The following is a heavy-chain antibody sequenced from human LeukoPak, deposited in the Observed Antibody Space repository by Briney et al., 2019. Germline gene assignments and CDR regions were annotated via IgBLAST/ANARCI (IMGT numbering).Heavy chain of an antibody. CDR2: ISAYNGNT. Sequence: GASVKVSCQASGYTFTSYGISWVRQAPGQGLEWMGWISAYNGNTNYAQKLQGRVTMTTDTSTSTAYMELRSLRSDDTAVYYCARDYQGFGELFDYYYYGMDVWAKGPRSPSPQ. D-gene: IGHD3-10*01. CDR3: ARDYQGFGELFDYYYYGMDV. CDR1: GYTFTSYG. V-gene: IGHV1-18*04. J-gene: IGHJ6*04.